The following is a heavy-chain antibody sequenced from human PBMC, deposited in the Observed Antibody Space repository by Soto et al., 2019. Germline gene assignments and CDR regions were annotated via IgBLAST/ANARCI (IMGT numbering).Heavy chain of an antibody. CDR1: GFTVSSNY. Sequence: GGSLRLSCAASGFTVSSNYMNWVRQAPGKGLEWLSIIYSDGTTNYADSVKGRFTISRDNFKNTLYLQMNNLRAEDTAVYYCAILSNWGQGTLVTVSS. J-gene: IGHJ4*02. V-gene: IGHV3-53*01. CDR3: AILSN. CDR2: IYSDGTT. D-gene: IGHD6-6*01.